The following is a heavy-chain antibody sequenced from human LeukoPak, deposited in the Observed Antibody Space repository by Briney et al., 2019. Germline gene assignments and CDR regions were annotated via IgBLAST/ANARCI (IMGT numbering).Heavy chain of an antibody. Sequence: PGGSLRLSCEASGFTFSNYAMSWVRQAPGEGLEWVSVISGGGDATGYADSVKGRFTISRDDSKNTLYLQMNSLRVEDTAFYLCAKGAQGSRYSGLDYWGQGTLVTVSS. CDR2: ISGGGDAT. V-gene: IGHV3-23*01. D-gene: IGHD2-15*01. CDR3: AKGAQGSRYSGLDY. CDR1: GFTFSNYA. J-gene: IGHJ4*02.